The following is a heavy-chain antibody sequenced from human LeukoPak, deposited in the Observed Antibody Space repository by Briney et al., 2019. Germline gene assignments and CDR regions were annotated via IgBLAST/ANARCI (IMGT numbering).Heavy chain of an antibody. CDR2: ISYDGSNK. V-gene: IGHV3-30*18. Sequence: SGGSLRLSCAASGFTFSSYGMHWVHQAPGKGLEWVAVISYDGSNKYYADSVKGRFTISRDNSKNTLYLQMNSLRAEDTAVYYCAKAWGTDPDAFDIWGQGTMVTISS. D-gene: IGHD1-7*01. J-gene: IGHJ3*02. CDR1: GFTFSSYG. CDR3: AKAWGTDPDAFDI.